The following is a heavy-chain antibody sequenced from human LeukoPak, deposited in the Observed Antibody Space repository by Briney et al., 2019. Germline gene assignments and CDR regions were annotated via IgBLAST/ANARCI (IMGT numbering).Heavy chain of an antibody. CDR3: ARAYPESVNDAFDI. J-gene: IGHJ3*02. Sequence: ASLKVSCKASGYTFTGYYMHSVRQAPGQGLEWMGWINPNSGGTNYAQKFQGRVTMTRDTSISTAYMELSRLRPDDTAVYYCARAYPESVNDAFDIWGQGTMVTVSS. CDR2: INPNSGGT. V-gene: IGHV1-2*02. CDR1: GYTFTGYY.